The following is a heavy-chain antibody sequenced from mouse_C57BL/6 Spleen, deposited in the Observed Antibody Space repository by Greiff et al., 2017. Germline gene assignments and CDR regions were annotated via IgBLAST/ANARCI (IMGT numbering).Heavy chain of an antibody. CDR2: IYPGDGDT. CDR1: GYAFSSSW. D-gene: IGHD2-1*01. CDR3: ARSGNYEYFDV. Sequence: QVQLQQSGPELVKPGASVKISCKASGYAFSSSWMNWVKQRPGKGLEWIGRIYPGDGDTNYNGKFKGKATLTADKSSSTAYMQLSSLTSEDSAVYICARSGNYEYFDVWGTGTTVTVSS. J-gene: IGHJ1*03. V-gene: IGHV1-82*01.